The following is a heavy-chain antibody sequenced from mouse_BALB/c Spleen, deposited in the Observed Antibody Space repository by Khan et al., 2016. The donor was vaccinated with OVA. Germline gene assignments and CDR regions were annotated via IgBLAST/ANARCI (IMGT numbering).Heavy chain of an antibody. D-gene: IGHD1-1*01. J-gene: IGHJ2*01. V-gene: IGHV3-2*02. CDR1: GYSITSGYA. CDR2: ISYSGVT. Sequence: EVQLVDSGPGLVKPSQSLSLTCTVTGYSITSGYAWNWIRQFPGNKLEWMGYISYSGVTSYTPSLKSRISITRDTSKNQFFLQLNSVTTEDTATYYCARGNYYGYYFDYWGQGTTLTVFS. CDR3: ARGNYYGYYFDY.